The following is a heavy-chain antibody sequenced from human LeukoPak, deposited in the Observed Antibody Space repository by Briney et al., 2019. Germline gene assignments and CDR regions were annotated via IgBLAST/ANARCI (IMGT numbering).Heavy chain of an antibody. Sequence: SETLSLTCTVSGGSISSYYWSWIRQPPGKGLEWIGDIYYSGSTNYNPSLKSRVTISVDTSTTQFSLKLSSVTAADTAVYYCARLAPWFDPWGQGTLVTVSS. CDR1: GGSISSYY. CDR2: IYYSGST. J-gene: IGHJ5*02. D-gene: IGHD5-12*01. V-gene: IGHV4-59*08. CDR3: ARLAPWFDP.